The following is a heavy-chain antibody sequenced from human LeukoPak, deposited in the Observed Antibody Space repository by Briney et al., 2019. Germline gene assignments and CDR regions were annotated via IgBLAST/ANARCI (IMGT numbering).Heavy chain of an antibody. J-gene: IGHJ5*02. V-gene: IGHV4-34*01. D-gene: IGHD6-19*01. Sequence: PSETLSLTCAVYGGSFSGYYWSWIRQPPGKGLEWIGEINHSGSTNYNPSLKSRVTISLDKSKNQFSLKLSSVTAADTAVYYCARHGLTIPVAGRWFDPWGQGTLVTVSS. CDR2: INHSGST. CDR1: GGSFSGYY. CDR3: ARHGLTIPVAGRWFDP.